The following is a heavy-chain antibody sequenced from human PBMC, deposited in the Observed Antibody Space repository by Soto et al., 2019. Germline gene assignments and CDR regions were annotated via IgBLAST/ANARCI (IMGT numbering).Heavy chain of an antibody. V-gene: IGHV3-23*01. CDR1: RLSCSSSA. Sequence: VSCAASRLSCSSSAMSRVRQAPGKGLEWVSAISGSGGSTYYADSVKGRFTISRDNSKNTLYLQMNSLRAEHTAVYYCAKDLLEWDDPFDPWGQGTLVTVSS. D-gene: IGHD1-26*01. CDR2: ISGSGGST. J-gene: IGHJ5*02. CDR3: AKDLLEWDDPFDP.